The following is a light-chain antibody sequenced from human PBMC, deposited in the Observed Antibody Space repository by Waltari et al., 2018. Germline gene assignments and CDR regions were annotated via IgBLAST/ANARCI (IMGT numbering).Light chain of an antibody. J-gene: IGLJ1*01. V-gene: IGLV2-11*01. CDR2: DVS. CDR3: FAYAGTYTYL. Sequence: QSALTQPRSVSASPGQSVTISCTGTSNDIGGYVYLSWYQQYPGRAPSLLIFDVSQRPSGVPDRFSGSKSGTKASLTISGLQSDDEADYYCFAYAGTYTYLFGTGTRVTVL. CDR1: SNDIGGYVY.